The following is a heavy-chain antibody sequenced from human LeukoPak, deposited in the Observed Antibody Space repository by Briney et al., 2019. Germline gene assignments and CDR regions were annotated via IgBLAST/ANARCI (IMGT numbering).Heavy chain of an antibody. CDR1: GGSLGEDY. V-gene: IGHV4-34*12. Sequence: SETLSLTSAVPGGSLGEDYWRWIRQTPREGLEWIGAIFHRCHPNYNPTLKSRVNISVDTSENQVSLNLSSVSATDSAVYFCTGSSRSTRYYFDYWGQGILVTVSS. CDR2: IFHRCHP. CDR3: TGSSRSTRYYFDY. D-gene: IGHD6-6*01. J-gene: IGHJ4*02.